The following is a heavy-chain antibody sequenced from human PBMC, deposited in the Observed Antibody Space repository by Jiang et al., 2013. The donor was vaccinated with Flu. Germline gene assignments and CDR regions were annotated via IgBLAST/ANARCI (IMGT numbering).Heavy chain of an antibody. J-gene: IGHJ3*02. D-gene: IGHD3-22*01. CDR2: IYYSGST. V-gene: IGHV4-59*01. CDR1: GGSISSYY. CDR3: ATQGHDSSGYYYVGGAFDI. Sequence: GSGLVKPSETLSLTCTVSGGSISSYYWSWIRQPPGKGLEWIGYIYYSGSTNYTPSLKSRVTISVDTSKNQFSLKLSSVTAADTAVYYCATQGHDSSGYYYVGGAFDI.